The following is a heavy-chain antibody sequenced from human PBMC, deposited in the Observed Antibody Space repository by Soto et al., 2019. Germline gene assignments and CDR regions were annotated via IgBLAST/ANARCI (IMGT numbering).Heavy chain of an antibody. Sequence: QVQLVQSGAEAKKLGASVKVSCKASGYTFTAYYIHWVRQAPGQALQWVGSINPASGDTNYAPRFQGWVTMTGDTSVSTAYMDLTRLRSDATAVYYCARGGYLYGYGLDCWGQGTLVTVSS. D-gene: IGHD5-18*01. CDR1: GYTFTAYY. CDR3: ARGGYLYGYGLDC. J-gene: IGHJ4*02. V-gene: IGHV1-2*04. CDR2: INPASGDT.